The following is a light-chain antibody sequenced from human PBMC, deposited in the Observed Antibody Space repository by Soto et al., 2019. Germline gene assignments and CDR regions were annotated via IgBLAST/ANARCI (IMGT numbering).Light chain of an antibody. CDR1: QDIRND. Sequence: AIQMTQSPSSLSASVGDRVTITCRASQDIRNDLGWYQQKPGKAPKLLIYAASSLQTGVPSMFSGSGSGTDFTLTISSLQPEDFETDSCQQSYSTTWTFGQGTKVDI. CDR2: AAS. CDR3: QQSYSTTWT. J-gene: IGKJ1*01. V-gene: IGKV1-6*01.